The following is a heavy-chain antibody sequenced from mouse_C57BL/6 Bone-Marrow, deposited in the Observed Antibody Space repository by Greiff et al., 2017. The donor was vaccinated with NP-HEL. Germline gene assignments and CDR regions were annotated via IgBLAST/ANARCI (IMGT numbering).Heavy chain of an antibody. Sequence: EVQLQQSGPELVKPGASVKISCKASGYTFTDYYMNWVKQSHGKSLEWIGDINPNNGGTSYNQKFKGKATLTVDKSSSTAYMELRSLTSEDSAVYYCARRGSDGYFDVWGTGTTVTVSS. CDR3: ARRGSDGYFDV. CDR1: GYTFTDYY. CDR2: INPNNGGT. J-gene: IGHJ1*03. V-gene: IGHV1-26*01.